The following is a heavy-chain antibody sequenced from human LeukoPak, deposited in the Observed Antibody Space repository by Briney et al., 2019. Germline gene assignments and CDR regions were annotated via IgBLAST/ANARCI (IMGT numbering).Heavy chain of an antibody. V-gene: IGHV3-23*01. D-gene: IGHD3-9*01. Sequence: QPGASLRLSCAASGFTFRNYAMSWVRQAPGKGLEWVSAIVGNGVSTYYAGSVQGRFTISRDNSKNTLYLQMNSLRAEDTALYYCTKWGDYDGSTDYYDSDYWGQGTLVTVSS. CDR2: IVGNGVST. CDR3: TKWGDYDGSTDYYDSDY. J-gene: IGHJ4*02. CDR1: GFTFRNYA.